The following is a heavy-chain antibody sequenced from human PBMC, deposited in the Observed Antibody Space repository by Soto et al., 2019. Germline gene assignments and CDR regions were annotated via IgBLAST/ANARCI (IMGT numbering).Heavy chain of an antibody. CDR1: GFSLTTGGVG. Sequence: QITLKASGPTLAKPTQTLTLTCTFSGFSLTTGGVGVGWIRQPPGKALEWLALIYWDDDKRYSPSLKSRLTVTKYTSKNPVLLTMTNMDPLDTATYYCALSRCGGDWLGSYSSRYYHGMDDWGQGTTVTVSS. J-gene: IGHJ6*02. V-gene: IGHV2-5*02. D-gene: IGHD2-21*02. CDR3: ALSRCGGDWLGSYSSRYYHGMDD. CDR2: IYWDDDK.